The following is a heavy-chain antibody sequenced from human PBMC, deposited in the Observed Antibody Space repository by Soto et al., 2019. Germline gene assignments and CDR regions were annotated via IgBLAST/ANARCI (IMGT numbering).Heavy chain of an antibody. V-gene: IGHV4-39*01. CDR3: ARSYYYGSGSYYHFDY. CDR1: GGSISSSSYY. CDR2: IYYSGST. J-gene: IGHJ4*02. D-gene: IGHD3-10*01. Sequence: SETLSLTCTVSGGSISSSSYYWGWIRQPPGKGLEWIGSIYYSGSTYYNPSLKSRVTISVDTSKNQFSLKLSSVTAADTAVYYCARSYYYGSGSYYHFDYWGQGTLVTVSS.